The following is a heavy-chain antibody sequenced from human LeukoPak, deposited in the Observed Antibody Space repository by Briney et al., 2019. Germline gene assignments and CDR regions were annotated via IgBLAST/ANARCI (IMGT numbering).Heavy chain of an antibody. D-gene: IGHD1-26*01. V-gene: IGHV3-23*01. J-gene: IGHJ4*02. CDR1: GFTFTSYS. CDR2: ISGGGGST. Sequence: GGSLRLSCAASGFTFTSYSMNWVRQAPGKGLEWVSTISGGGGSTYYADSVKGRFTISRDSSKNTLYLQVNSLRAEDTAVYYCAKGGKWDVTPFDYWGQGTLVTVSS. CDR3: AKGGKWDVTPFDY.